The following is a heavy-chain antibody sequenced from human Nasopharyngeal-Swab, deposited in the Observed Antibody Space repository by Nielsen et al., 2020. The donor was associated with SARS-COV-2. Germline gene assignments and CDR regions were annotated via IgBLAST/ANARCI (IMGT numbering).Heavy chain of an antibody. CDR3: ASLRADTPDLAY. CDR2: ISDHGADT. Sequence: GGSLRLSCAASGFTFSSYAMSWVRQAPGKGLEWVSVISDHGADTYYADSVKGRFTISRDNSKNTLYLQMKSLRAEDTGVYYCASLRADTPDLAYWGQGTLVTVSS. V-gene: IGHV3-23*01. J-gene: IGHJ4*02. CDR1: GFTFSSYA. D-gene: IGHD2-15*01.